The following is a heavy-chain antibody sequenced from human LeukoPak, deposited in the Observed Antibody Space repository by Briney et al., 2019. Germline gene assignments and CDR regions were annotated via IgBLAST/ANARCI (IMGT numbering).Heavy chain of an antibody. CDR2: INPSGGST. D-gene: IGHD1-26*01. CDR3: ARDNSVENTGWEFAP. Sequence: ASVKVSCKASGYTFTSYYMHWVRQAPGQGLEWMGIINPSGGSTSYAQKFQGRVTMTRDMSTSTDYMELSSLRSEDTAVYYCARDNSVENTGWEFAPGGRETLVPVSS. CDR1: GYTFTSYY. V-gene: IGHV1-46*01. J-gene: IGHJ5*02.